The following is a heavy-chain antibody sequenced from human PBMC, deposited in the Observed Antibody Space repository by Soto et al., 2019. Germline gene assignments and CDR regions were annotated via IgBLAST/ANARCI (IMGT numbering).Heavy chain of an antibody. D-gene: IGHD3-22*01. Sequence: SVMVSCKASGGTFSSNAINWVRQAPGQRLEWMGGIISIFGTANYAQKFQGRVTITADESTSTAYMELSSLRSEDTAVYYCAVFDSSGYYYFDYWGQGTLVTVSS. CDR1: GGTFSSNA. CDR3: AVFDSSGYYYFDY. CDR2: IISIFGTA. V-gene: IGHV1-69*13. J-gene: IGHJ4*02.